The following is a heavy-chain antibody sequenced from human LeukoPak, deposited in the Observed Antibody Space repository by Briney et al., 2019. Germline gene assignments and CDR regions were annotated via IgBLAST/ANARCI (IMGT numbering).Heavy chain of an antibody. CDR3: ARDRRTSPFYYDILTGYDY. V-gene: IGHV1-18*01. Sequence: ASVKVSCTASGYSFTSYGISWVRQAPGQGLEWMGWISAYNGNTNYAQKLQGRATMTTDTSTSTAYMELRSLRSDDTAVYYCARDRRTSPFYYDILTGYDYWGQGTLVTVSS. J-gene: IGHJ4*02. D-gene: IGHD3-9*01. CDR1: GYSFTSYG. CDR2: ISAYNGNT.